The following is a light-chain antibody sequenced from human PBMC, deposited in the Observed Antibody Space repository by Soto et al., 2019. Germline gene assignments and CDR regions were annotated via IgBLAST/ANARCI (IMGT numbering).Light chain of an antibody. CDR2: EVR. Sequence: QSVLTQPASVSGSPGQSITISCTGTSSDVGGYNYVSWYQQHPGKVPKLIIYEVRNRPSGVSPRFSGSKSGNMASLTISGLLAEDEADYYCMSRTSTVTFVFGTGTMVTVL. CDR1: SSDVGGYNY. J-gene: IGLJ1*01. V-gene: IGLV2-14*01. CDR3: MSRTSTVTFV.